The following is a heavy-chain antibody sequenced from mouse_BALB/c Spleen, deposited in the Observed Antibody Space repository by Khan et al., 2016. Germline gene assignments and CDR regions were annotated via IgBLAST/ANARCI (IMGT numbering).Heavy chain of an antibody. Sequence: VQLQQSGPDLVKPGASLTLSCKVSGYSFTSYYMYWVKQSPGKSLEWIGRINPNNGTTTFNQKFKGKAIITEDKSSTTSYMELRSLASEDSAGYYCARDDYVYWGQGTTLTVSS. CDR1: GYSFTSYY. CDR3: ARDDYVY. J-gene: IGHJ2*01. V-gene: IGHV1-18*01. CDR2: INPNNGTT. D-gene: IGHD2-4*01.